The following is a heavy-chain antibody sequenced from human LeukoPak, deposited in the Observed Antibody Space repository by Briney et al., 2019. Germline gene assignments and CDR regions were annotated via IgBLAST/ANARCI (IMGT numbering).Heavy chain of an antibody. V-gene: IGHV4-59*08. CDR1: GGSISNYY. D-gene: IGHD6-19*01. Sequence: PSETLSLTCTVSGGSISNYYWTWIRQPPGKGLEWIGFISYSGNTNYNPSLQSRVTISIDMSRNQFSLRLSSVTAADTAMYYCVKSGGYGLIDYWGQGTLVTVSS. J-gene: IGHJ4*02. CDR2: ISYSGNT. CDR3: VKSGGYGLIDY.